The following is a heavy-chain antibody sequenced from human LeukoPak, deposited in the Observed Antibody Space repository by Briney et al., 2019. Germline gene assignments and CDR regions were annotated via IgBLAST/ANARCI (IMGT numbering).Heavy chain of an antibody. CDR2: IYYSGVT. J-gene: IGHJ5*02. D-gene: IGHD2-2*01. CDR3: VRHGGTSSLISYSWFDP. V-gene: IGHV4-39*01. CDR1: GGSIRDSAYY. Sequence: SETLSLTCSVSGGSIRDSAYYWGWIRQPPGKGLDWLASIYYSGVTYFHPSLGSRASIFLDTSNNRFSLELTSVTAADTAVYYCVRHGGTSSLISYSWFDPWGQGILVTVPS.